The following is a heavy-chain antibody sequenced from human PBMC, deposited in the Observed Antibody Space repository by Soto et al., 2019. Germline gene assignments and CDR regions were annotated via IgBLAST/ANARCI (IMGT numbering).Heavy chain of an antibody. CDR1: GFTFRNNV. CDR2: NTDNGCST. J-gene: IGHJ6*02. D-gene: IGHD3-10*01. CDR3: AKEVYGAARGGMDV. V-gene: IGHV3-23*04. Sequence: EVQLVESGGGLVQPGGSLRLSCAASGFTFRNNVMNWVRQAPGRGLELISANTDNGCSTYYADSVKGRCTISRDNSKNTLYLQMNSLRAEDTAVYSFAKEVYGAARGGMDVWGQGTTVTVSS.